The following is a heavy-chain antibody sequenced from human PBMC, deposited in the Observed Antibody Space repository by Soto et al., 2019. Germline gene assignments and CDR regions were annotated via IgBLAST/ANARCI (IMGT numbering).Heavy chain of an antibody. J-gene: IGHJ6*02. D-gene: IGHD2-2*01. CDR3: AREDIVVVPDARYYYGMDV. CDR1: GFTFRTSD. CDR2: ISSSDSTI. Sequence: EVQLVESGGGLVQPGGSLRLSCAASGFTFRTSDMNWVRQAPGKGLEWVSYISSSDSTIYYADSVKGRSTISRDNAKNSLYLQMNSLRAEDTAVYYCAREDIVVVPDARYYYGMDVWGQGTTVTVSS. V-gene: IGHV3-48*03.